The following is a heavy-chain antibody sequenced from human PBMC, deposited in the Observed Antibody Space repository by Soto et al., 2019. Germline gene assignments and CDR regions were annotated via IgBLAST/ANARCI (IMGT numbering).Heavy chain of an antibody. CDR3: AKGGQSYDY. CDR2: ISASVGST. J-gene: IGHJ4*02. CDR1: GFTFSNYA. V-gene: IGHV3-23*01. Sequence: GGSLRLSCAASGFTFSNYAMSWVRQAPGKGLEWVSAISASVGSTYYTDSVKGRFTISRDNSKNTLYLQMNSLRAEDTAVYYCAKGGQSYDYWGQGTLVTVSS. D-gene: IGHD3-10*01.